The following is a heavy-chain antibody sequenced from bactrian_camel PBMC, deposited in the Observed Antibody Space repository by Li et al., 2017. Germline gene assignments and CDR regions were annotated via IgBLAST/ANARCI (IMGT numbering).Heavy chain of an antibody. CDR1: GFTFSSYY. Sequence: VQLVESGGGLVQPGGSLRLSCAASGFTFSSYYMSWVRQAPGKGLEWVSAINSGGGSTYYAHSMKGRFTISRDDAANTLYLQLNSLKPEDAGMYYCEAEYEFGACSRNPDGLDYWGKGTQVTVS. J-gene: IGHJ7*01. D-gene: IGHD1*01. CDR2: INSGGGST. V-gene: IGHV3S40*01.